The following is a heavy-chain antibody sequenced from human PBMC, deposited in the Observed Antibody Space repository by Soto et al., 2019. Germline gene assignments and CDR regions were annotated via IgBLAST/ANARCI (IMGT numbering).Heavy chain of an antibody. CDR3: ARSVFP. J-gene: IGHJ5*02. CDR2: FYYSGST. CDR1: GGSISTGGYY. Sequence: QVQLQESGPGLVKPSQTLSLTCTVSGGSISTGGYYWNWIRQHPGKGLEWIGYFYYSGSTYYNPSLXSXXNISVNTSKNQFSLKLSSVTAADTAVYYCARSVFPWGQGTLVTVSS. V-gene: IGHV4-31*03.